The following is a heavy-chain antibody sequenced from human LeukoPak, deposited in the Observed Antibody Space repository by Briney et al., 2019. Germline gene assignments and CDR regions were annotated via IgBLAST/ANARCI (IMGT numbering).Heavy chain of an antibody. J-gene: IGHJ5*02. CDR3: AGGSRPVVIPFDP. Sequence: SETLSLTCTVSGGSISSYYWSWIRQPPGKGLEWIGYIYYSGSTNYNPSLKSRVTISVDTSKNQFSLKLSSVTAADTAVYYCAGGSRPVVIPFDPWGQGTLVTVSP. D-gene: IGHD3-22*01. V-gene: IGHV4-59*01. CDR2: IYYSGST. CDR1: GGSISSYY.